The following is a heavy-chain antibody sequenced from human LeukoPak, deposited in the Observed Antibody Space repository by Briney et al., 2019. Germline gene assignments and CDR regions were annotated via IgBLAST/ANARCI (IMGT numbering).Heavy chain of an antibody. D-gene: IGHD4-11*01. CDR2: IYYSGST. J-gene: IGHJ4*02. V-gene: IGHV4-39*01. Sequence: SETLSLTCTVSGGSISSSSHYWGWIRQPPGKGLEWIGSIYYSGSTYYNPSLKSRVTISVDTSKNQFSLKLSPVTAADTAVYYCARPALGVYCNYVLDYWGQGTLVTVSS. CDR1: GGSISSSSHY. CDR3: ARPALGVYCNYVLDY.